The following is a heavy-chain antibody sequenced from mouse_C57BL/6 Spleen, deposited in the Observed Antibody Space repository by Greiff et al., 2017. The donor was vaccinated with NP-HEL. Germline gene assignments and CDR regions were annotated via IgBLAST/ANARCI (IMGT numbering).Heavy chain of an antibody. CDR2: INPGSGGT. J-gene: IGHJ2*01. Sequence: QVQLQQSGAELVRPGTSVKVSCKASGYAFTNYLIEWVKQRPGQGLEWIGVINPGSGGTNYNEKFKGKATLTADKSSSTDYMQLSSLTSEDAAVYFCARRTYYGSSYYFDYWGQGTTLTVSS. CDR3: ARRTYYGSSYYFDY. V-gene: IGHV1-54*01. CDR1: GYAFTNYL. D-gene: IGHD1-1*01.